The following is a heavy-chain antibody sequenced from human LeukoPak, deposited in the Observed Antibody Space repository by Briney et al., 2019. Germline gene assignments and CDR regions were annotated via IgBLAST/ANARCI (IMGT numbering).Heavy chain of an antibody. CDR1: GFTFSSYW. CDR2: IKQDGSEK. V-gene: IGHV3-7*01. J-gene: IGHJ4*02. CDR3: ARGPCDYGDYEPPDY. Sequence: SGGSLRLSCAASGFTFSSYWMSWVRQAPGKGLEWVANIKQDGSEKYYVDSVKGRFTISRDNAKNSLYLQMNSLRAEDTAVHHCARGPCDYGDYEPPDYWGQGTLVTVSS. D-gene: IGHD4-17*01.